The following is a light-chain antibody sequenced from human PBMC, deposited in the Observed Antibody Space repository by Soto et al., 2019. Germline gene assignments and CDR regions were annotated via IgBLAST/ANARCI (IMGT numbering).Light chain of an antibody. Sequence: QSALTQPASVSGSPGQSITISCTGTSSDVGSYNLVSWYQQHPGKAPKLMIYEGSKRPSGVSHRFSGSKSGNTASLTISGLRAEDEADYYCSSYAGSNTYVFGTGTKLTVL. CDR1: SSDVGSYNL. CDR3: SSYAGSNTYV. CDR2: EGS. V-gene: IGLV2-23*01. J-gene: IGLJ1*01.